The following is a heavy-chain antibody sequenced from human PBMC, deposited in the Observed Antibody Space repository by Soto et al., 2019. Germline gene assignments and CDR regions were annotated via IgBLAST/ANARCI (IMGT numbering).Heavy chain of an antibody. J-gene: IGHJ4*02. CDR2: ISYDGSNK. CDR3: AKKEKDGYKPAPLDY. CDR1: GFTFSSYA. V-gene: IGHV3-30-3*02. Sequence: LRLSCAASGFTFSSYAMHWVRQAPGKGLEWVAVISYDGSNKYYADSVKGRFTISRDNSKNTLYLQMNSLRGEDTAVYYCAKKEKDGYKPAPLDYWGQGTLVTVSS. D-gene: IGHD5-12*01.